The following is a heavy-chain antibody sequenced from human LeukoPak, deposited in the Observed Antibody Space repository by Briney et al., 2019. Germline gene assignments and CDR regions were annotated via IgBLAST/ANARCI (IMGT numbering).Heavy chain of an antibody. J-gene: IGHJ5*02. CDR1: GGTFTSYA. Sequence: SVKVSCKASGGTFTSYAISWVRQAPGQGLEWMGGTIPIFGSAKYAKKFKGRVTITPDKSTTTAYMEVSSLRSEDTAVYYCARGRPTTSIAAAGVNWFDPWGQGTLVTVSS. CDR2: TIPIFGSA. V-gene: IGHV1-69*06. CDR3: ARGRPTTSIAAAGVNWFDP. D-gene: IGHD6-13*01.